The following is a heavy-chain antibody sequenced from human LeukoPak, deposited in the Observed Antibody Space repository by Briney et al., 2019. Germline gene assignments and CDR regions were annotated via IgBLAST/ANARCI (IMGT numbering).Heavy chain of an antibody. V-gene: IGHV3-48*01. J-gene: IGHJ6*03. D-gene: IGHD3-10*01. CDR2: ISSSSSTI. CDR3: ARSGSGNAYYYYYYMDV. Sequence: GGPLRLSCAASGFTFSSYSMNWVRQAPGKGLEWVSYISSSSSTIYYADSVKGRFTISRDNAKNSLYLQMNSLRAEDTAVYYCARSGSGNAYYYYYYMDVWGKGTTVTVSS. CDR1: GFTFSSYS.